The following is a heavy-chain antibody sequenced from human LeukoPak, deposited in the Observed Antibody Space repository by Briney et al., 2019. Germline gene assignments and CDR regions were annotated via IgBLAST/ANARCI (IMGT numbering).Heavy chain of an antibody. CDR2: IYYSGST. CDR1: GSSISSYY. CDR3: ARDTRSILLAAAFDI. J-gene: IGHJ3*02. Sequence: KPSEAQSLNCTASGSSISSYYWSWIRQPPEKVLEWSGYIYYSGSTNYNPSLKSRVTISVDTSKNQFSLKLSSVTAADTAVYYCARDTRSILLAAAFDIWGQGTMVTVSS. V-gene: IGHV4-59*01. D-gene: IGHD6-19*01.